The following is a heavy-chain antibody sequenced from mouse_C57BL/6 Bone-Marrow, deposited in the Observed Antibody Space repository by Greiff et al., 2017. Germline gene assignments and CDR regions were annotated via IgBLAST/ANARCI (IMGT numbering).Heavy chain of an antibody. CDR3: VRHGDYSPLGY. CDR1: GFSFNTYA. J-gene: IGHJ3*01. D-gene: IGHD2-12*01. CDR2: IRSKSNNYAT. V-gene: IGHV10-1*01. Sequence: EVKLQESGGGLVQPKGSLKLSCAASGFSFNTYAMNWVRQAPGKGLEWVARIRSKSNNYATYYADSVKDRFTISRDDSESMLYLQMNNLKTEDTAMYYCVRHGDYSPLGYWGQGTLVTVSA.